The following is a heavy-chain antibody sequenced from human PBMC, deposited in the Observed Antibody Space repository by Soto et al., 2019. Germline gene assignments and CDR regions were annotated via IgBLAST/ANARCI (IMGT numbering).Heavy chain of an antibody. J-gene: IGHJ4*02. Sequence: SETLSLTCAVSGASISRTGFHWGWIRQPPGQGLEWIGSLYEGETTFYNSSLKSRVTISADTSKNHFSLKLSSVTAADTAVYYCARRGSGHTFDYWGQGTLVTVSS. CDR2: LYEGETT. V-gene: IGHV4-39*01. D-gene: IGHD3-10*01. CDR3: ARRGSGHTFDY. CDR1: GASISRTGFH.